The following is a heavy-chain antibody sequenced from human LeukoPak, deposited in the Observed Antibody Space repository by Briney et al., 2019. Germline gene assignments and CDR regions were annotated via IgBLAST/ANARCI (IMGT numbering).Heavy chain of an antibody. D-gene: IGHD2-2*01. CDR2: IYSGGST. CDR3: AREPYCSSTSCYARYGMDV. V-gene: IGHV3-53*01. Sequence: GGSLRLSCAASGFTVSSNYMSWVRQAPGKGLEWVSVIYSGGSTYYADSMKGRFTISRDNSKNTLYLQMNSLRAEDTAVYYCAREPYCSSTSCYARYGMDVWGQGTTVTVSS. J-gene: IGHJ6*02. CDR1: GFTVSSNY.